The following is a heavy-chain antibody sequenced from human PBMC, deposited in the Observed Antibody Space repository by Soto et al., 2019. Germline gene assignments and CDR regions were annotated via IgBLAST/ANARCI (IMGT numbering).Heavy chain of an antibody. J-gene: IGHJ6*02. D-gene: IGHD4-4*01. Sequence: ASVKVSCKASGYTFTSYGISWVRQAPGQGLEWMGIINPSGGSTSYAQKFRGRVTMTRDTSTSTVYMELSSLRSEDTAVYYCARDPLLQHTDYGMDVWGQGTTVPVSS. V-gene: IGHV1-46*01. CDR3: ARDPLLQHTDYGMDV. CDR2: INPSGGST. CDR1: GYTFTSYG.